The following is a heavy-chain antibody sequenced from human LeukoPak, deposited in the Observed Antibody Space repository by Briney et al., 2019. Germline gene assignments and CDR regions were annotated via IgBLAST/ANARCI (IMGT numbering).Heavy chain of an antibody. CDR3: ARAGYYYDSTLDY. Sequence: QAGGSLRLSCAASGFTFSSYAMSWVRQAPGKGLEWVSAISGSGGSTYYADSVKGRFTISRDNSKNTLYLQMNSLRAEDTAVYYCARAGYYYDSTLDYWGQGTLVTVSS. D-gene: IGHD3-22*01. V-gene: IGHV3-23*01. CDR2: ISGSGGST. CDR1: GFTFSSYA. J-gene: IGHJ4*02.